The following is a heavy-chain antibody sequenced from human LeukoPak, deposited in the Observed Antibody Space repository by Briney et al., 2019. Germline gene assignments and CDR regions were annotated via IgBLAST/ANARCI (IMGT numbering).Heavy chain of an antibody. J-gene: IGHJ4*02. V-gene: IGHV3-30*02. D-gene: IGHD6-13*01. Sequence: GGSLRLPCAASGFTFSSYGMHWVRQAPGKGLEWVAFIRYDGSNKYYADSVKGRFTISRDNSKNTLYLQMNSLRAEDTAVYYCAKDMGYSSSWYGFDYWGQGTLVTVSS. CDR1: GFTFSSYG. CDR2: IRYDGSNK. CDR3: AKDMGYSSSWYGFDY.